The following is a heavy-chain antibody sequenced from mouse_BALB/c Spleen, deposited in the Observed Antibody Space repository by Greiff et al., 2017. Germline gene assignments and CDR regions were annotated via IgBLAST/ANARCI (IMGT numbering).Heavy chain of an antibody. Sequence: EVKVEESGGGLVKPGGSLKLSCAASGFAFSSYDMSWVRQTPEKRLEWVAYISSGGGSTYYPDTVKGRFTISRDNAKNTLYLQMSSLKSEDTAMYYCARHYYAPYAMDYWGQGTSVTVSS. CDR2: ISSGGGST. J-gene: IGHJ4*01. V-gene: IGHV5-12-1*01. D-gene: IGHD1-1*01. CDR1: GFAFSSYD. CDR3: ARHYYAPYAMDY.